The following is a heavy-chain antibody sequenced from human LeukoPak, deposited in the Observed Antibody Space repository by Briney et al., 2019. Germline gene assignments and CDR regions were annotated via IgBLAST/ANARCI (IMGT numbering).Heavy chain of an antibody. CDR3: ARYHYDYVWGSYRYDY. D-gene: IGHD3-16*02. CDR1: GDSISSYY. V-gene: IGHV4-59*01. Sequence: SETLSLTCTVSGDSISSYYWSWIRQPPGQGLEWMGYIYYNGSTNYNPSLKSRVTISVDTSKNQFSLKLSSVTAADTAVYYCARYHYDYVWGSYRYDYWGQGTLVTVSS. J-gene: IGHJ4*02. CDR2: IYYNGST.